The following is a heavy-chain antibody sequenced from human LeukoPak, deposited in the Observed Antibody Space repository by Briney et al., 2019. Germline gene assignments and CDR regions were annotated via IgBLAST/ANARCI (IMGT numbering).Heavy chain of an antibody. Sequence: GGSLRLSRAASGFTFSSYGMHWVRQAPGKGLEWVAVISYDGSNKYYADSVKGRFTISRDNSKNTLYLQMNSLRAEDTAVYYCAKDSDSSGYLDYWGQGTLVTVSS. CDR2: ISYDGSNK. J-gene: IGHJ4*02. V-gene: IGHV3-30*18. CDR3: AKDSDSSGYLDY. D-gene: IGHD3-22*01. CDR1: GFTFSSYG.